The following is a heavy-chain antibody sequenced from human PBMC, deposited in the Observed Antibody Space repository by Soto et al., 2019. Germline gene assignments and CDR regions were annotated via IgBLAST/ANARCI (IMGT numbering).Heavy chain of an antibody. CDR1: GYTFTDLY. D-gene: IGHD3-16*02. V-gene: IGHV1-2*02. CDR2: IDPRSGVR. CDR3: VRDTYRPLDS. Sequence: QVPLVQSGAEVKKPGASVKVSCKPSGYTFTDLYIHWVRQAPGQGLEWMGWIDPRSGVRRYTQKFQGRVTMSSHTSASTVYMEMSSLTSDDTAVYFCVRDTYRPLDSWGQGTLVTVSS. J-gene: IGHJ5*01.